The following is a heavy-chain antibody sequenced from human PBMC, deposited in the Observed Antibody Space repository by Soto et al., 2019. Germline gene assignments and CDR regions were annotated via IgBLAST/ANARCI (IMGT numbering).Heavy chain of an antibody. V-gene: IGHV3-15*01. J-gene: IGHJ4*02. CDR1: GLTFPNAW. CDR3: AAGTGRTDFDY. D-gene: IGHD2-15*01. Sequence: EVPLVESGGGLVKPGGSLRLSCQASGLTFPNAWMNWVGQAPWTGLEWVGRIKSKTDGGTTDYAAPVKGRFSISKDDSKNTLYLQMNSLRSEDTAVYYCAAGTGRTDFDYWGQGTLVTVSS. CDR2: IKSKTDGGTT.